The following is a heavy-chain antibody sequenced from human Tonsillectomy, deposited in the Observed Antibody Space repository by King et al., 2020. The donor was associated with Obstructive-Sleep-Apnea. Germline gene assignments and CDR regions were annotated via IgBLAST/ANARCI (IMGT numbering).Heavy chain of an antibody. D-gene: IGHD3-22*01. CDR3: ATSSGAILGAFDI. J-gene: IGHJ3*02. CDR1: VYSFTNYW. Sequence: QLVQSGAEVKEPGESLKIACKGSVYSFTNYWIGWGCHMPGKGLEWMGIIVPGDSDTRYSPSFQGQATIQADKSTSTAYLQWSSLKASDTAMYYCATSSGAILGAFDIWGQGTMVTVSS. CDR2: IVPGDSDT. V-gene: IGHV5-51*01.